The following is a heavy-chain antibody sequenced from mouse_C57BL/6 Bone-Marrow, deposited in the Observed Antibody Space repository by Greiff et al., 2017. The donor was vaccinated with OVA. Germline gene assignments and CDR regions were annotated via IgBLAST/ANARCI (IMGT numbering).Heavy chain of an antibody. CDR2: ISSGGSYT. CDR1: GFTFSSYG. CDR3: ARRAIYYFAWLAY. Sequence: EVQVVESGGDLVKPGGSLKLSCAASGFTFSSYGMSWVRQTPDKRLEWVATISSGGSYTYYPDSVKGRFTISRDNAKNTLYLQMSSLKSEDTAMYYCARRAIYYFAWLAYWGQGTLVTVSA. J-gene: IGHJ3*01. D-gene: IGHD1-1*01. V-gene: IGHV5-6*01.